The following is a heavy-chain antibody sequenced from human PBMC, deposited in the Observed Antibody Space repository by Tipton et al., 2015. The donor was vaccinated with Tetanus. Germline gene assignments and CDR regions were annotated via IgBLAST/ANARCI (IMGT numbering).Heavy chain of an antibody. Sequence: QLVQSGAEVKKPGESLKISCKGSGHSFTKYWIAWVRQAPGKGLEWVAVISYDGRNKFYADSVKGRFTTSRDNSKNTLYLQMNSLRAEDTAVYYCAKGMYCGGGNCHSLALHYWGQGTLVTVSS. CDR2: ISYDGRNK. D-gene: IGHD2-15*01. CDR3: AKGMYCGGGNCHSLALHY. V-gene: IGHV3-30*18. CDR1: GHSFTKYW. J-gene: IGHJ4*02.